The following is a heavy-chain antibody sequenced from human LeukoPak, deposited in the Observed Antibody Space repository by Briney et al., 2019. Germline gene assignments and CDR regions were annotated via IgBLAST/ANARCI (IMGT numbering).Heavy chain of an antibody. V-gene: IGHV1-18*01. D-gene: IGHD3-22*01. CDR1: GYTFTSYG. J-gene: IGHJ6*02. Sequence: ASVKVSCKASGYTFTSYGISWVRQAPGQGLEWMGWISAYNGNTNYAQKLQGRVTMTTDTSTSTAYMELRSLRSDGTAVYYCARDSLYDSSGYYYYYGMDVWGQGTTVTVSS. CDR2: ISAYNGNT. CDR3: ARDSLYDSSGYYYYYGMDV.